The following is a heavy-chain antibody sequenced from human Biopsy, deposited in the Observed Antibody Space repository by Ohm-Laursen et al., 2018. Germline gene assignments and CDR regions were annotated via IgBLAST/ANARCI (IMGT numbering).Heavy chain of an antibody. CDR2: INCKTGAT. CDR3: ARDPLNGHKHFDY. V-gene: IGHV1-2*02. Sequence: ASVKVSCKVSSYTFTDYNIHWMRQAPGQGLEWLGYINCKTGATNYAQKFQGTVTMTRDTSLSTAYLALGSLRSADTAIYYCARDPLNGHKHFDYWGQGSLVTVSS. CDR1: SYTFTDYN. J-gene: IGHJ4*02. D-gene: IGHD2-8*01.